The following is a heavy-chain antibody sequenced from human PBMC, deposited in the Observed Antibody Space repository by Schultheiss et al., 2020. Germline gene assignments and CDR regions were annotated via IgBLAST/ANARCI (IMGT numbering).Heavy chain of an antibody. CDR1: GFTFSSYW. CDR3: ARDGGYCGGDCYSRGIDY. J-gene: IGHJ4*02. CDR2: IKQDGSEK. V-gene: IGHV3-7*01. D-gene: IGHD2-21*02. Sequence: GSLRLSCAASGFTFSSYWMSWVRQAPGKGLEWVANIKQDGSEKYYVDSVKGRFTISRDNAKNSLYLQMNSLRAEDTAVYYCARDGGYCGGDCYSRGIDYWGQGTLVTVSS.